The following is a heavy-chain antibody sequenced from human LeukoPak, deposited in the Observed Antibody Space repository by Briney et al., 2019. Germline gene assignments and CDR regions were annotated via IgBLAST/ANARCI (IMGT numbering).Heavy chain of an antibody. CDR3: ARALGYCSGGSCRTYAFDI. J-gene: IGHJ3*02. D-gene: IGHD2-15*01. CDR2: IYYSGST. Sequence: PSETLSLTCTVSGGSVSSGSYYWSWIRQPPGKGLEWIGYIYYSGSTNYNPSLKSRVTISVDTSKNQFSLKLSCVTAADTAVYYCARALGYCSGGSCRTYAFDIWGQGTMVTVSS. CDR1: GGSVSSGSYY. V-gene: IGHV4-61*01.